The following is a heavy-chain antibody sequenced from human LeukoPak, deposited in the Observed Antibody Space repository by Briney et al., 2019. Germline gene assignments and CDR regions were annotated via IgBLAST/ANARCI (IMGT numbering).Heavy chain of an antibody. CDR3: ARDLMGGYCSSTSCYTDGFDP. J-gene: IGHJ5*02. Sequence: PSETLSLTCTVSGGSISSYYWSWIRQPAGKGLEWIGRIYTSGSTNYNPSLKSRATMSVDTSKNQFSLKLSSVTAADTAVYYCARDLMGGYCSSTSCYTDGFDPWGQGTLVTVSS. V-gene: IGHV4-4*07. CDR1: GGSISSYY. CDR2: IYTSGST. D-gene: IGHD2-2*02.